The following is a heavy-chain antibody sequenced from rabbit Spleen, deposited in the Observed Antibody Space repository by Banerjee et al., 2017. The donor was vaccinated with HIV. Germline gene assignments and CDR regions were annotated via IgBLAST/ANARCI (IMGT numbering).Heavy chain of an antibody. CDR2: IDPGSGTT. CDR3: ARDLAGVIGWNFNL. D-gene: IGHD4-1*01. Sequence: LVEYGGDLVQPGASLPLPCTASGVSFSNSNFLCWARQAQGKGLEWIACIDPGSGTTGYASWAKGRFTISRTSSPPVTLQMTSLTAADTATYFCARDLAGVIGWNFNLWGPGTLVTVS. CDR1: GVSFSNSNF. V-gene: IGHV1S40*01. J-gene: IGHJ4*01.